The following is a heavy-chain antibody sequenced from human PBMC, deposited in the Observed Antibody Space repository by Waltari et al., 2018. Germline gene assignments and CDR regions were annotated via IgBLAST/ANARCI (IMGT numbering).Heavy chain of an antibody. J-gene: IGHJ5*02. CDR2: ISSSGSTI. CDR3: AREPARGEKNWFDP. V-gene: IGHV3-48*03. Sequence: EVQLVESGGGLVQSGGSLRLSCAASGFTFSSYEMNWVRQAPGKGLEWVSYISSSGSTIYYADSVKRRFTISRDNAKNSLYLQMNSLRAEDTAVYYCAREPARGEKNWFDPWGQGTLVTVSS. CDR1: GFTFSSYE. D-gene: IGHD2-21*01.